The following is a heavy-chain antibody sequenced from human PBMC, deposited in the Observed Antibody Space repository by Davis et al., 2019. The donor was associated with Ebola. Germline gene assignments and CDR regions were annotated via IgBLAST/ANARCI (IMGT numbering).Heavy chain of an antibody. D-gene: IGHD3-10*01. J-gene: IGHJ4*02. CDR1: THTFINFG. CDR3: ARNWGWFGYYFDY. CDR2: ISAYNGNT. V-gene: IGHV1-18*01. Sequence: ASVKVSCKASTHTFINFGISWVRQAPGQGLEWMGWISAYNGNTNYAQKLQGRVTITRDTSASTAYMELSSLRSEDTAVYYCARNWGWFGYYFDYWGQGTLVTVSS.